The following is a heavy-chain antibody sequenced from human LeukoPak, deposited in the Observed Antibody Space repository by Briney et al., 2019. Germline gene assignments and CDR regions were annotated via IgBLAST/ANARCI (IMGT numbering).Heavy chain of an antibody. D-gene: IGHD1-14*01. V-gene: IGHV3-43*01. CDR1: GFTFSSYW. CDR2: ISWDGGST. J-gene: IGHJ3*02. CDR3: AKDPEHRTLAPVAFDI. Sequence: GGSLRLSCAASGFTFSSYWMSWVRQAPGKGLEWVSLISWDGGSTYYADSVKGRFTISRDNSKNSLYLQMNSLRTEDTALYYCAKDPEHRTLAPVAFDIWGQGTMVTVSS.